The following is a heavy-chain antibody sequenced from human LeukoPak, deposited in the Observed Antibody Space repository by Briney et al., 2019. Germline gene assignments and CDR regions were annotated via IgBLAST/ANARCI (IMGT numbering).Heavy chain of an antibody. CDR3: ARETQWEAFDY. J-gene: IGHJ4*02. CDR1: GFSFSSHS. D-gene: IGHD1-26*01. V-gene: IGHV3-21*01. CDR2: ISESSRDI. Sequence: GGSPRLSCAASGFSFSSHSMNWVRQAPGKGLEWVSSISESSRDIYYADSVRGRFTISRDNARNSLDLQMNSLRAEDTAVYYCARETQWEAFDYWGQGTLVTVSS.